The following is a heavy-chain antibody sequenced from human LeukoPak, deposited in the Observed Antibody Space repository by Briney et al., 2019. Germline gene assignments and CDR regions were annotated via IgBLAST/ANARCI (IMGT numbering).Heavy chain of an antibody. CDR3: VRWKDRGRGGFDY. J-gene: IGHJ4*02. D-gene: IGHD2-15*01. CDR2: TRNRANSYTT. Sequence: GGSLRLSCAASAFTFSDYYMDWVRQAPGKGLEWLARTRNRANSYTTEYAASVNGRFTISRDDSKNSLYLQMNSLKTEDTAVYYCVRWKDRGRGGFDYWGQGTLVTVSS. V-gene: IGHV3-72*01. CDR1: AFTFSDYY.